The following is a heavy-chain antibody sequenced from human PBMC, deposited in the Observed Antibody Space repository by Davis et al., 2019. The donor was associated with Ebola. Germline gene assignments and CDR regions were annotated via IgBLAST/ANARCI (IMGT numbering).Heavy chain of an antibody. Sequence: ASVKVSCKASGYTFTSCGISWVRQAPGQGLEWMGWISAYTGDTSYAQKFQGRVTMTTDTSTSTAYMELRSLRSDDTAVYYCARDVVVVAATDWFDPWGQGTPVTVSS. V-gene: IGHV1-18*01. D-gene: IGHD2-15*01. CDR3: ARDVVVVAATDWFDP. CDR1: GYTFTSCG. J-gene: IGHJ5*02. CDR2: ISAYTGDT.